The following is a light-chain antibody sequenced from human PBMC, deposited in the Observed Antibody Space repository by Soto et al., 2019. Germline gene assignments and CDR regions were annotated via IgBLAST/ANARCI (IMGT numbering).Light chain of an antibody. CDR2: GNT. J-gene: IGLJ1*01. CDR3: AAWDDSLRGYV. V-gene: IGLV1-47*02. Sequence: VLSQPPSASGTPGQRVTISCSGSSSNIGRNYIYWYQQLPGTAPKLLIYGNTQRPSGVPDRFSGSKSGTSVSLAISGLRSEDEADYYCAAWDDSLRGYVFGTGTKVAVL. CDR1: SSNIGRNY.